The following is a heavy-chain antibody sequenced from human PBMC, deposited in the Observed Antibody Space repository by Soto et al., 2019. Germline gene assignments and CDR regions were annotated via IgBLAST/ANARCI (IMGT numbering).Heavy chain of an antibody. V-gene: IGHV3-30*18. D-gene: IGHD5-18*01. CDR1: GFTFSSYG. J-gene: IGHJ4*02. CDR3: AKDDGLWYLDY. Sequence: QVHVVESGGGVALPGRSLRLSCATSGFTFSSYGMHWVRQAPGKGLEWVAVMSYDGSNTYYGESVKGRFTISRDNSKNTLYLQMNSLRAEDTAVYYCAKDDGLWYLDYWGQGILVTVSS. CDR2: MSYDGSNT.